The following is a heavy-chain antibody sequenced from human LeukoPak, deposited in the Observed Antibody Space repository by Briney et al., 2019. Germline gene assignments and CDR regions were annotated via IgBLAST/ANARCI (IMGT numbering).Heavy chain of an antibody. CDR3: AREGPRGNSQFDY. J-gene: IGHJ4*02. CDR1: GFTFDSSA. D-gene: IGHD2/OR15-2a*01. CDR2: ITDTGDST. V-gene: IGHV3-23*01. Sequence: GGSLRLSCAASGFTFDSSAMSWVRQAPGKGLEWVSTITDTGDSTHYADSVKGRFTISRDNSKNTLYLQMNSLRAEDTAVYYCAREGPRGNSQFDYWGQGTLVTVSS.